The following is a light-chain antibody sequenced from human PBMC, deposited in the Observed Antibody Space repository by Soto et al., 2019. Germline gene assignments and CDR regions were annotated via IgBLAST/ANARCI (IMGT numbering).Light chain of an antibody. CDR1: SSNIGSNY. Sequence: QSVLTQPPSASGTPGQRVTISCSGSSSNIGSNYVYWYQRLPGTAPKLLIYSNNQRPSGVPDRFSGSKSGTSASLAISGLRSEDEADYYCAAWDDSLSGSYVFGTGTKVTV. CDR2: SNN. CDR3: AAWDDSLSGSYV. J-gene: IGLJ1*01. V-gene: IGLV1-47*02.